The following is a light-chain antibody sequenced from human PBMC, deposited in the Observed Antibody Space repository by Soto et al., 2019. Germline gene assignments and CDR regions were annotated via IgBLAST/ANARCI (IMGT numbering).Light chain of an antibody. V-gene: IGLV2-18*02. Sequence: QSALTQPPSVSGSPGQSVTISCTGTSSDVGSYNRVSWYQQPPGTAPKLMIYEVSNRPSGVPDRFSGSKSGNTASLTISGLQAEDEADYYCSSYTSSSEGVFGTGTQLTVL. J-gene: IGLJ1*01. CDR2: EVS. CDR3: SSYTSSSEGV. CDR1: SSDVGSYNR.